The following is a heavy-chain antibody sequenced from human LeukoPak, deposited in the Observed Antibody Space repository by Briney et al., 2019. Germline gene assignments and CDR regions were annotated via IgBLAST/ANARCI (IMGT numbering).Heavy chain of an antibody. J-gene: IGHJ4*02. V-gene: IGHV1-2*02. CDR1: GYTFTGYY. Sequence: ASVKVSCKASGYTFTGYYMHWVRQAPGQGLEWMGWINPNSGGTNYAQKFQGRVTMTRDTSISTAYMELSRLRFDDTAVYYCAAPKSDSGYDLDWGQGTLVTVSS. CDR2: INPNSGGT. D-gene: IGHD5-12*01. CDR3: AAPKSDSGYDLD.